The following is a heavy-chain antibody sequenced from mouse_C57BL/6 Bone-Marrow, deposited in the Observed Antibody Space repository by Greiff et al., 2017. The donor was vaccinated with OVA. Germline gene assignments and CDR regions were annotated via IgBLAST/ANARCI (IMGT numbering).Heavy chain of an antibody. V-gene: IGHV5-12*01. CDR1: GFTFSDYY. D-gene: IGHD3-1*01. J-gene: IGHJ3*01. CDR3: ARNGLRAGVAY. Sequence: EVQGVESGGGLVQPGGSLKLSCAASGFTFSDYYMYWVRQTPEKRLAWVAYISNGGGSTSSPDTVKGRFTISRDNAKNTRYLQMSRLKSEDTAMDYCARNGLRAGVAYWGQGTLGTVSA. CDR2: ISNGGGST.